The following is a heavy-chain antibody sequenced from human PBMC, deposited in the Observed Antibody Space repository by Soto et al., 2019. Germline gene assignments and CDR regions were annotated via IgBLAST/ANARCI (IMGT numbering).Heavy chain of an antibody. V-gene: IGHV3-13*05. CDR3: ARTDRDFYGLDV. CDR2: ISAAGGP. Sequence: EVQLVESGGGLVQPGGSLRLSCEASGFTFRNYDMHWVRQGTGKGLEWVAGISAAGGPDYADSVEGRFTISRDNAQNSFFLQMNSLRVGDTAVYYCARTDRDFYGLDVWGQGTRVIVSS. CDR1: GFTFRNYD. J-gene: IGHJ6*02.